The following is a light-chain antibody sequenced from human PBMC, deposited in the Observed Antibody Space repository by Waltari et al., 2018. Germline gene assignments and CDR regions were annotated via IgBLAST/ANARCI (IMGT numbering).Light chain of an antibody. CDR3: QHSDGPSP. V-gene: IGKV1-39*01. CDR1: QTISNT. CDR2: GVS. J-gene: IGKJ2*01. Sequence: DIQMTQSPSSLSASVGDRVTIPCRASQTISNTLNWYQPKPGQAPRLLIFGVSSLRGGVPSRFRGSGSETDFTLTISGLQPEDLATYYCQHSDGPSPFGQGTKLEIK.